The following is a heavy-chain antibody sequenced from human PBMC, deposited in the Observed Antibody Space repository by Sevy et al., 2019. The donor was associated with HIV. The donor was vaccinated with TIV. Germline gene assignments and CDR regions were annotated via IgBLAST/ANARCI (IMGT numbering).Heavy chain of an antibody. D-gene: IGHD6-6*01. CDR2: IKQDGSEK. CDR1: GFTFSSYW. CDR3: AGSGDSSSSDY. J-gene: IGHJ4*02. V-gene: IGHV3-7*01. Sequence: GGSLRLSCAASGFTFSSYWMSWVRQAPGKGLEWVANIKQDGSEKYYVDSVKGRFTISRDNAKNSLYLQMNSLRAEDTAVYYCAGSGDSSSSDYWGQGILVTVSS.